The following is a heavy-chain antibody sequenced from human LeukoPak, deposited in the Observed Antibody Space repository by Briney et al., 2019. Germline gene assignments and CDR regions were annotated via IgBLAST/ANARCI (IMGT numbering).Heavy chain of an antibody. Sequence: SETLSLTCTVSGGSISSGGYYWSWIRQNPGKGLEWIGYIYYNRSTYYNPSLKSRVTISVDTSKNQFSLKLSSVTAADTAVYYCARTDRGGYSSAWNPYFDYWGQGTLVTVSS. V-gene: IGHV4-31*03. CDR3: ARTDRGGYSSAWNPYFDY. CDR1: GGSISSGGYY. D-gene: IGHD6-19*01. J-gene: IGHJ4*02. CDR2: IYYNRST.